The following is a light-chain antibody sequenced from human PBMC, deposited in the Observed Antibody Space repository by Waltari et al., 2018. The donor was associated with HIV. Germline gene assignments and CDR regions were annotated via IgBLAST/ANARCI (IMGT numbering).Light chain of an antibody. CDR3: SSYAGSNNLV. J-gene: IGLJ2*01. V-gene: IGLV2-8*01. CDR2: EVT. Sequence: QSALTQPPSASGSPGQSVTISCTGTSSDVGGYNFVSWYQQHPGKAPKLMIFEVTKRPSGVPARFSGSKSGTTASLTVSGLQADDEADYYCSSYAGSNNLVFGGGTKLTVL. CDR1: SSDVGGYNF.